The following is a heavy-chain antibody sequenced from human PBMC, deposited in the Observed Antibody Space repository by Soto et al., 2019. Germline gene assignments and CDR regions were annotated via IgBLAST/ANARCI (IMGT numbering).Heavy chain of an antibody. Sequence: SETLSLTCTVSGGSISSGGYYWSWIRQHPGKGLEWIGYIYYSGSTYYNPSLKSRVTISVDTSKDQFSLKLSSVTAADTAVYYCARDRSVVVVAATEPRRYYGMDVWGQGTTVTVSS. CDR3: ARDRSVVVVAATEPRRYYGMDV. V-gene: IGHV4-31*03. J-gene: IGHJ6*02. CDR2: IYYSGST. D-gene: IGHD2-15*01. CDR1: GGSISSGGYY.